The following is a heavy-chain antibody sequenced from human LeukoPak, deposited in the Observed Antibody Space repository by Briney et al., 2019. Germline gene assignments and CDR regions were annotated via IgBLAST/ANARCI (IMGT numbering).Heavy chain of an antibody. V-gene: IGHV1-8*03. CDR3: ARGSSYYDFWSGYYTGFDY. J-gene: IGHJ4*02. CDR2: MNPNSGNT. D-gene: IGHD3-3*01. Sequence: ASVKVSCKASGYTFTSYDINWVRQATGQGLEWMGWMNPNSGNTGYAQKFQGRVTITRNTSISTAYMELSSQRSEDTAVYYCARGSSYYDFWSGYYTGFDYWGQGTLVTVSS. CDR1: GYTFTSYD.